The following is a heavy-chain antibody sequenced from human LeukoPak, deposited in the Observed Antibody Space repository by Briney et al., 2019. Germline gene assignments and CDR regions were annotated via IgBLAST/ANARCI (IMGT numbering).Heavy chain of an antibody. CDR3: AGGARTSWTY. J-gene: IGHJ4*02. CDR2: IYHSGSS. CDR1: GVSINNYNW. V-gene: IGHV4/OR15-8*01. D-gene: IGHD2-2*01. Sequence: PSETLSLTCVVSGVSINNYNWWSWVRQSPGKGLEWIGEIYHSGSSNYNPSLESRVTLSVDKSKNQFSLNLNSLTAADTAVYYCAGGARTSWTYWGQGTLVTVSP.